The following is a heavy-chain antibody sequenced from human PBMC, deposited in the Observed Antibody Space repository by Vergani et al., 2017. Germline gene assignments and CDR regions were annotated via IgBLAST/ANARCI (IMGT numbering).Heavy chain of an antibody. V-gene: IGHV3-66*01. J-gene: IGHJ3*02. CDR3: ARAHNYDYIWGSYRSGNAFDI. Sequence: EVQLVESGGGLVQPGGSLRLSCAASGFTVGSNYMSWVRQAPGKGLEWVSVIYSGGSTYYADSVKGRFTISRDNSKNTLYLQMNSLRAEDTAVYYCARAHNYDYIWGSYRSGNAFDIWGQGTMVTVSS. CDR2: IYSGGST. D-gene: IGHD3-16*02. CDR1: GFTVGSNY.